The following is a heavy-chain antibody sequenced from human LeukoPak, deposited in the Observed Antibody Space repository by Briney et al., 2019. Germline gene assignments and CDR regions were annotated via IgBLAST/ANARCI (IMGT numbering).Heavy chain of an antibody. CDR2: ISSSGSTI. CDR3: ARVRAEDTAMASLDY. CDR1: GFTFSSYE. J-gene: IGHJ4*02. V-gene: IGHV3-48*03. D-gene: IGHD5-18*01. Sequence: RGSLRLSCAASGFTFSSYEMNWVRQAPGKGLEWVSYISSSGSTIYYADSVKGRFTISRDNAKNSLYLQMNSLRAEDTAVYYCARVRAEDTAMASLDYWGQGTLVTVSS.